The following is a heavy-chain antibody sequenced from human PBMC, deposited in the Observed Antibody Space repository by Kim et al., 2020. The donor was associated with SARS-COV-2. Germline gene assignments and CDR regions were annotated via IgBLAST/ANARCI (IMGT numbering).Heavy chain of an antibody. CDR2: TNPSGGST. CDR3: ARDGRSIQLWLLREDYYYGMDV. CDR1: GYTFTSYY. D-gene: IGHD5-18*01. V-gene: IGHV1-46*01. J-gene: IGHJ6*02. Sequence: ASVKVSCKASGYTFTSYYMHWVRQAPGQGLEWMGITNPSGGSTSYAQKFQGRVTMTRDTSTSTVYMELSSLRSEDTAVYYCARDGRSIQLWLLREDYYYGMDVWGQGTTVTVSS.